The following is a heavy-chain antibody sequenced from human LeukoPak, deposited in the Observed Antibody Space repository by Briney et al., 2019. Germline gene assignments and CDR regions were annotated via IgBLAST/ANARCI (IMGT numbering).Heavy chain of an antibody. D-gene: IGHD3-10*01. Sequence: GESLKISCKGSGYSFTSYWIGWVRQMPGKGLEWMGIIYPGDSDTRYSPSIQGQVTISADKSISTAYLQWSSLKASDTAMYYCASPTYYYGSGSYKAFDIWGQGTMVTVSS. J-gene: IGHJ3*02. CDR2: IYPGDSDT. CDR3: ASPTYYYGSGSYKAFDI. CDR1: GYSFTSYW. V-gene: IGHV5-51*01.